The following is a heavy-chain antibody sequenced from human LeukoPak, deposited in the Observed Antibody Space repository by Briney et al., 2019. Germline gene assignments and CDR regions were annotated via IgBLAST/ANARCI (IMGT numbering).Heavy chain of an antibody. J-gene: IGHJ4*02. CDR2: ISAYNGNT. CDR1: GGTFSSYA. Sequence: ASVKVSCKASGGTFSSYAISWVRQAPGQGLEWMGWISAYNGNTNYAQKLQGRVTMTTDTSTSTAYMELRSLRSDDTAVYYCARVGYYDSSGHFDYWGQGTLVTVSS. CDR3: ARVGYYDSSGHFDY. V-gene: IGHV1-18*01. D-gene: IGHD3-22*01.